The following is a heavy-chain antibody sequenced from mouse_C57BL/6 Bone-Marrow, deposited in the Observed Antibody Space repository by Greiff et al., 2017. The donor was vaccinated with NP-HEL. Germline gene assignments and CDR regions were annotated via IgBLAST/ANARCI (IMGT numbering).Heavy chain of an antibody. CDR2: IDPSDSYT. V-gene: IGHV1-59*01. CDR1: GYTFTSYW. Sequence: QVQLQQPGAELVRPGTSVKLSCKASGYTFTSYWMHWVKQRPGQGLEWIGVIDPSDSYTNYNQKFKGKATLTVDTSSSTAYMQLSSLTSEDSAVYYCESPSDWYFDVWGTGTTVTVSS. CDR3: ESPSDWYFDV. J-gene: IGHJ1*03.